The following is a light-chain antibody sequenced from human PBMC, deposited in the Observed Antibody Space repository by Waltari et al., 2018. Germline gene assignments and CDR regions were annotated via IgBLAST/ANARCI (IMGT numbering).Light chain of an antibody. Sequence: DIVMTQSPLSLSVTPGEPAPISCRSSQSLLRSTGYNFLDWYVQKPGQPPQLLISLGSDRASGVPDRFSGSGTGTDFTLKISRVEAEDVGIYYCMQALHTPTTFGPGTKVDIK. J-gene: IGKJ3*01. CDR2: LGS. CDR3: MQALHTPTT. V-gene: IGKV2-28*01. CDR1: QSLLRSTGYNF.